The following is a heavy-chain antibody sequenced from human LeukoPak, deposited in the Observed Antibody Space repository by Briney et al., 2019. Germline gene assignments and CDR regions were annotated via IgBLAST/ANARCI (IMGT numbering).Heavy chain of an antibody. J-gene: IGHJ4*02. V-gene: IGHV3-11*05. CDR1: GFTFGSSP. D-gene: IGHD3-10*01. CDR3: ARGRDYYGPGSD. Sequence: PGGSLRLSCEATGFTFGSSPMSWVRQAPGKGLEWVSYISSSSSDTNYADSVKGRFTISRDNARNSLYLQMNSLRAEDTAVYYCARGRDYYGPGSDWGQGTLVTVSS. CDR2: ISSSSSDT.